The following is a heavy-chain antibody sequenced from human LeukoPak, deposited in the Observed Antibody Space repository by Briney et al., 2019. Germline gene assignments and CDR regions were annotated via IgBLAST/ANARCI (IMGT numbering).Heavy chain of an antibody. J-gene: IGHJ4*02. CDR1: GFTFSSYA. CDR3: ARASGIPHFDY. D-gene: IGHD5-12*01. Sequence: GGSLRLSCVASGFTFSSYAMSWVRQAPGKGLEWVSYISSSGSTIYYADSVKGRFTISRDNAKNSLYLQMNSLRAEDTAVYYCARASGIPHFDYWGQGTLVTVSS. V-gene: IGHV3-48*04. CDR2: ISSSGSTI.